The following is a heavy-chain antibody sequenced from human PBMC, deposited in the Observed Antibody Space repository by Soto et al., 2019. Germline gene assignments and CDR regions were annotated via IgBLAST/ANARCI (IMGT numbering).Heavy chain of an antibody. Sequence: EVQLVESGGGLVQPGGSLRLSCAVSGFTVSSNYMNWVRQAPGKGLEWVSVIYSGGRTYYADSVKDRFTISRDNSKNTFFLEMNSLRAEDTAVYYCARESGITHVFDIWGQGTMVTVSS. V-gene: IGHV3-66*01. CDR2: IYSGGRT. J-gene: IGHJ3*02. CDR3: ARESGITHVFDI. CDR1: GFTVSSNY.